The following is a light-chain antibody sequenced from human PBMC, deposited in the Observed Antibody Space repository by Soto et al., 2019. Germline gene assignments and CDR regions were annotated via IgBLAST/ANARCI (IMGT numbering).Light chain of an antibody. CDR3: AAWDDSLNGYV. J-gene: IGLJ1*01. CDR1: SSNIGSNT. V-gene: IGLV1-44*01. CDR2: SNN. Sequence: QSVLTQPPSASGTPGQRVTIACSGSSSNIGSNTVNWYQQLPGTAPKLRIYSNNQRPSGVPDRFSGSKSGTSASLAISGLQSEDEADYYCAAWDDSLNGYVFGTGTKLTVL.